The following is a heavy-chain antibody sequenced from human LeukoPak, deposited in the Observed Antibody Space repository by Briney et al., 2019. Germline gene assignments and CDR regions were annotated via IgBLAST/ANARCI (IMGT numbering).Heavy chain of an antibody. CDR2: ISSSSSSI. CDR1: GFTFSSYS. V-gene: IGHV3-48*01. D-gene: IGHD5-12*01. Sequence: PGGSLRLSCAASGFTFSSYSMNWVRQAPGKGLEWVSYISSSSSSIYYADSVMGRFTISRDNAKNSLYLQMNSLRAEDTAVYYCARGPSGYHNTGGQGTLVTVSS. J-gene: IGHJ4*02. CDR3: ARGPSGYHNT.